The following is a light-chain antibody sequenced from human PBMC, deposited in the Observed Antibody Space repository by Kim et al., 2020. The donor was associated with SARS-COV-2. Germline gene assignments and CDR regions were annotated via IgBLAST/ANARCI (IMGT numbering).Light chain of an antibody. Sequence: GCPGERATCSCMARRSVSSNLAWYQQKPGQAPRLRIYGAATRATGIPARVSGSGYGTELTLTISSLQSEDFAVYYCQQYNNWPPYTFGQGTKLEI. V-gene: IGKV3-15*01. J-gene: IGKJ2*01. CDR1: RSVSSN. CDR2: GAA. CDR3: QQYNNWPPYT.